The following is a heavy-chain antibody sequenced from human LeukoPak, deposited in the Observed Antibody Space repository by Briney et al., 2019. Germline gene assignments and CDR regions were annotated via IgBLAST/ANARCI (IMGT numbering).Heavy chain of an antibody. CDR3: ARRPSIWGSYRYYFDY. CDR2: INHSGST. J-gene: IGHJ4*02. D-gene: IGHD3-16*02. Sequence: SETLSLTCVVYGGSFSGYYWSWIRQPPGKGLDWIGEINHSGSTNYNPSLKSRVTISVDTSKNHFSLKLSSVTAADTAVYYCARRPSIWGSYRYYFDYWGQGTLVTVSS. CDR1: GGSFSGYY. V-gene: IGHV4-34*01.